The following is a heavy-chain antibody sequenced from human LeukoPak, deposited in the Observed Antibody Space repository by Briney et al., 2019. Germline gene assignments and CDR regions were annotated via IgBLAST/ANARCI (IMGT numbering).Heavy chain of an antibody. V-gene: IGHV3-74*01. CDR1: GFTFGSYW. CDR2: ISSDGSST. CDR3: ATHEVVVAAFDY. J-gene: IGHJ4*02. D-gene: IGHD2-15*01. Sequence: GGSLRLSCAASGFTFGSYWMHWVRHAPGKGLVWVSRISSDGSSTNYADSVKGRFTISRDNAKNSLYLQMNSLRAEDTAVYYCATHEVVVAAFDYWGQGTLVTVSS.